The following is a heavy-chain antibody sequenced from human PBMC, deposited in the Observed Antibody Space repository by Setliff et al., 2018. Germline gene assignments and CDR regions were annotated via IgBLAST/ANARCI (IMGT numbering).Heavy chain of an antibody. D-gene: IGHD4-17*01. CDR2: ISTRNDDT. CDR3: ARRSGDRGMTTGWPDDFDY. V-gene: IGHV1-18*01. Sequence: ASVKVSCKASGYIFTRYRITWVRQSPGQGLEWMGWISTRNDDTGYAQKFKGRVTLTTDTSTNTAYMELRSLRSDDTAVYYCARRSGDRGMTTGWPDDFDYWGRGTLVTVLL. CDR1: GYIFTRYR. J-gene: IGHJ4*02.